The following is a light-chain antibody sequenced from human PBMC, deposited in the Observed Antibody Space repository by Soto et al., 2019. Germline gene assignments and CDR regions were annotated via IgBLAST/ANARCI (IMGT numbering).Light chain of an antibody. CDR2: DVS. Sequence: QSVLTQPPSASGSPGQSVTISCTGTSSDVGDYNYVSWYQQHPGKAPKVMIYDVSKRPSGVPDRFSGSKSGNTASLTVSGLQAEDEADYYCGSYSGGNHEVFGTGTKVTVL. CDR3: GSYSGGNHEV. V-gene: IGLV2-8*01. J-gene: IGLJ1*01. CDR1: SSDVGDYNY.